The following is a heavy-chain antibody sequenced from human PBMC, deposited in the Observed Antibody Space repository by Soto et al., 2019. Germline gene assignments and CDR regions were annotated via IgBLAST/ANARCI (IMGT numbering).Heavy chain of an antibody. J-gene: IGHJ4*02. V-gene: IGHV3-53*01. CDR2: IYASGST. CDR1: GFTVSHNY. CDR3: ARGITGTTFDY. Sequence: PGGSLRLSCAASGFTVSHNYMSWVRQAPGRGLEWVSVIYASGSTYYADSVKGRFTNSRDDSKNTLYLQMNSLRAEDTAVYYCARGITGTTFDYWGQGTLVTVSS. D-gene: IGHD1-20*01.